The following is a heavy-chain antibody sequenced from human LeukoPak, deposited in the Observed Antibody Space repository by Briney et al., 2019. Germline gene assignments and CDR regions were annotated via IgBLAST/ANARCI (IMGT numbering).Heavy chain of an antibody. J-gene: IGHJ6*03. V-gene: IGHV3-7*01. Sequence: HPGGSLRLSCAASGFTFSSYWMSWVRQAPGKGLEWVANIKQDGSEKYYVDSVKGRFTISRDNAKNSLYLQMNSLRAEDTAVYYCARTGTTYYDFWSGYYFPQVGYYYYMDVWGKGTTVTVSS. CDR1: GFTFSSYW. CDR2: IKQDGSEK. CDR3: ARTGTTYYDFWSGYYFPQVGYYYYMDV. D-gene: IGHD3-3*01.